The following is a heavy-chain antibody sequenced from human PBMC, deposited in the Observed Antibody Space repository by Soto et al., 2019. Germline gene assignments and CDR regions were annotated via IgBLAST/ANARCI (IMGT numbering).Heavy chain of an antibody. CDR2: IFSSDSYA. CDR1: GYSFSTYS. CDR3: TTWRSSSWFDY. J-gene: IGHJ4*02. V-gene: IGHV5-51*01. D-gene: IGHD6-13*01. Sequence: RESLKISCKGSGYSFSTYSIGWVRQMPGKGLEWMGNIFSSDSYARYSPSFQGQVTISVDRSISTAYLQWSSLKASDTAMYYCTTWRSSSWFDYWGQGTQVTVSS.